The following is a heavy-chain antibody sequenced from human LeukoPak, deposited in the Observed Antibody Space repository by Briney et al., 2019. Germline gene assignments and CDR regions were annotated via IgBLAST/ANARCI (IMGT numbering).Heavy chain of an antibody. CDR2: NNHSGST. D-gene: IGHD2-15*01. CDR1: GGSISSYY. V-gene: IGHV4-34*01. J-gene: IGHJ4*02. Sequence: PSETLSLTCAVSGGSISSYYWCWIRQPPPKGQQWFGENNHSGSTNYTPSLKSRVTISVDTSKHQFSLKLSSVTAADTAVYYCARGYGYCSGGSCYSDHDYWGQGTLVTVSS. CDR3: ARGYGYCSGGSCYSDHDY.